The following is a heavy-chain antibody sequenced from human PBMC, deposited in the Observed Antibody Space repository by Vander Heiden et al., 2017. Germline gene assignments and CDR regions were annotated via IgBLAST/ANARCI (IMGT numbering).Heavy chain of an antibody. J-gene: IGHJ4*02. CDR2: ISSSSSYI. CDR3: ARDHAGGSSSF. D-gene: IGHD1-26*01. Sequence: EVQLVESGGGLVKPGGSLRLFCAASGFTFSSYSMNWGRQAPGKGLEWVSSISSSSSYIYYADSVKGRFTISRDNAKHSLYLQMQRMRAEDTAVYYGARDHAGGSSSFWGEGTLVTVCS. V-gene: IGHV3-21*01. CDR1: GFTFSSYS.